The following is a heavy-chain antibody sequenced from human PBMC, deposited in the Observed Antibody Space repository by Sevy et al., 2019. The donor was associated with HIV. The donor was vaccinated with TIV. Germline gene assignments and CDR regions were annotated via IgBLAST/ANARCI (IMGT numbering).Heavy chain of an antibody. Sequence: GGSLRLSCAASGFTFSSYSMNWVRQAPGKGLEWVSSISSSSSYIYYADSVKGRFTISTDNAKNSLYLQMNSLRAEDTAVYYCARDQGYDFWSGYYNGVYYYGMDVWGQGTTVTVSS. CDR3: ARDQGYDFWSGYYNGVYYYGMDV. CDR1: GFTFSSYS. V-gene: IGHV3-21*01. D-gene: IGHD3-3*01. CDR2: ISSSSSYI. J-gene: IGHJ6*02.